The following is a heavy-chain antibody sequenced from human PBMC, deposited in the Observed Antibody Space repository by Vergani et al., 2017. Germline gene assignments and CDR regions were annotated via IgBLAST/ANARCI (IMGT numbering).Heavy chain of an antibody. CDR3: ARSGGYDSRGCFDY. CDR1: GFTFSDYY. CDR2: INHSGST. Sequence: QVQLVESGGGLVKPGGSLRLSCAASGFTFSDYYMSWIRQAPGKGLEWIGEINHSGSTNYNPSLKSRVTISVDTSKNQFSLKLSSVTAADTAVYYCARSGGYDSRGCFDYWGQGTLVTVSS. V-gene: IGHV4-34*01. D-gene: IGHD3-22*01. J-gene: IGHJ4*02.